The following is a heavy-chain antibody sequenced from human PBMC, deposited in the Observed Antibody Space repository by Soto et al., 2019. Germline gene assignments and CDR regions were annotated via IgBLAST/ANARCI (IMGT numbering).Heavy chain of an antibody. D-gene: IGHD5-12*01. CDR3: ARGRDGYNFVGDFDY. CDR2: IYYSGST. V-gene: IGHV4-59*01. CDR1: GGSISSYY. Sequence: ETLSLTCTVSGGSISSYYWSWIRQPPGKGLEWIGYIYYSGSTNYNPSLKSRVTISVDTSKNQFSLKLSSVTAADTAVYYCARGRDGYNFVGDFDYWGQGTLVTVSS. J-gene: IGHJ4*02.